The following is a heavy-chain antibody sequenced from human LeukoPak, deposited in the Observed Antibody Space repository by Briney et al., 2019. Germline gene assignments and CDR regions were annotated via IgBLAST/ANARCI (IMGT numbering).Heavy chain of an antibody. D-gene: IGHD6-6*01. CDR2: IFYSGST. V-gene: IGHV4-59*11. J-gene: IGHJ4*02. Sequence: SETLSLTCTVSGGSIRSHYWNWLRQPPGKGLEWIGYIFYSGSTNYNPSLKSRVTISVDTSKNQFSLKLSSVTAADTAVYYCARALYSSSSEFDYWGQGTPVTVSS. CDR3: ARALYSSSSEFDY. CDR1: GGSIRSHY.